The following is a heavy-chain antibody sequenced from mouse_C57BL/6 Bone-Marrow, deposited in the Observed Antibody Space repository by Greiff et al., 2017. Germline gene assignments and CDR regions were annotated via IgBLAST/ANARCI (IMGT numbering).Heavy chain of an antibody. CDR3: ARYDYDGDY. Sequence: EVQLQQSGPELVKPGASVKISCKASGYTFTDYYMNWVKQSHGKSLEWIGDINPNNGGTSYNQKFKGKATLTVDKSSSTAYMELRSLTSEDSAVYYCARYDYDGDYWGQGTTLTVSS. V-gene: IGHV1-26*01. J-gene: IGHJ2*01. CDR1: GYTFTDYY. CDR2: INPNNGGT. D-gene: IGHD2-4*01.